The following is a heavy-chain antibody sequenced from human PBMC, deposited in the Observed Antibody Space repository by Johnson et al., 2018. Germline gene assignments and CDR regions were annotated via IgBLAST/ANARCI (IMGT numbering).Heavy chain of an antibody. V-gene: IGHV1-69*01. Sequence: QVQLVQSGAEVKKPGSSVKVSCKASGGTFSSYAISWVRQAPGQGLEWMGGIIPIFGTANYAQKFQGRVTIIADEPTSTACMELSRRRSVYTAVYYCVIRPYYDFWSVLAPDNYYYGMDGWGQGTTVTVSS. CDR1: GGTFSSYA. J-gene: IGHJ6*02. CDR3: VIRPYYDFWSVLAPDNYYYGMDG. CDR2: IIPIFGTA. D-gene: IGHD3-3*01.